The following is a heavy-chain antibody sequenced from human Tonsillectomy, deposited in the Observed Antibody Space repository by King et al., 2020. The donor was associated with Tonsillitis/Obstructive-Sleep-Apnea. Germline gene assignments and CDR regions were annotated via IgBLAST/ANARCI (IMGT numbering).Heavy chain of an antibody. CDR2: ISSNGGST. J-gene: IGHJ4*02. CDR3: VKDAHSRGWELRDFDY. Sequence: VQLVESGGGLVQPGGSLRLSCSACGFTFSSYAMHWVRQAPGQGLEYVSAISSNGGSTYYAYSVKGRFTISRDNSKNTLYLQMSSLRAEDTAVYYCVKDAHSRGWELRDFDYWGQGTLVTVSS. D-gene: IGHD1-26*01. V-gene: IGHV3-64D*06. CDR1: GFTFSSYA.